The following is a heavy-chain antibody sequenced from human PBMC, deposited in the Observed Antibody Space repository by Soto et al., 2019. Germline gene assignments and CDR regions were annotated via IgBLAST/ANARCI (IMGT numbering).Heavy chain of an antibody. Sequence: SGGSLRLSCAASGFTFSNYAMSWVRQAPGKGLEWVSGISDSGANTYYADSVKGRFTISRDNAKNTLYLQMNGLRAEDTATYYCAKDYGPPIIGWIDPWGQGRLVTGSS. CDR2: ISDSGANT. D-gene: IGHD3-10*01. CDR1: GFTFSNYA. CDR3: AKDYGPPIIGWIDP. V-gene: IGHV3-23*01. J-gene: IGHJ5*02.